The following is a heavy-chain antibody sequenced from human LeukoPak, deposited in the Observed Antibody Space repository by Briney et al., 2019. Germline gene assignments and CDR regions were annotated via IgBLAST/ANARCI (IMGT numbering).Heavy chain of an antibody. CDR3: AKVIRLGSSGWLDALDV. V-gene: IGHV3-23*01. J-gene: IGHJ3*01. CDR1: GFTFSSYA. D-gene: IGHD6-19*01. CDR2: ISGSGGST. Sequence: GGSLRLSCAASGFTFSSYAMSWVRQAPGKGLEWVSAISGSGGSTYYADSVKGRFTISRDNSKNTLYLQMHGLRADDTGVYYCAKVIRLGSSGWLDALDVWGQGTKVIVSS.